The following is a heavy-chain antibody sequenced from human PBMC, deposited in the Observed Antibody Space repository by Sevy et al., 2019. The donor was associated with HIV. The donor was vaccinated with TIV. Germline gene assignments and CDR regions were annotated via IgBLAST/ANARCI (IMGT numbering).Heavy chain of an antibody. CDR1: GFTVSSVH. CDR3: CRGWVGRGLVMSYF. CDR2: IYSDGST. Sequence: GGSLRLSCAVSGFTVSSVHLDWVRQAPGKGLEWVSVIYSDGSTYYADSVKGRFTVSRDNSKNTVFLQMNSLRVEDTAVFYCCRGWVGRGLVMSYFWGQGSLVTVSS. J-gene: IGHJ4*02. V-gene: IGHV3-53*01. D-gene: IGHD1-26*01.